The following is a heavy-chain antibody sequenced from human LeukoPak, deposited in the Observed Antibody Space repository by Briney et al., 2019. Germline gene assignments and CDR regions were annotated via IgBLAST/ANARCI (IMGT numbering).Heavy chain of an antibody. J-gene: IGHJ4*02. CDR2: IDHTGKS. CDR3: ARDIAAAGLYFDY. Sequence: PSETLSLTCAVYVGTFSGHYWSWIRQAPGKGLEWIGEIDHTGKSNYKSALKSRVTMAVDTSKNQFSLKLSSVTAADTAVYYCARDIAAAGLYFDYWGQGTLVTVSS. V-gene: IGHV4-34*10. D-gene: IGHD6-13*01. CDR1: VGTFSGHY.